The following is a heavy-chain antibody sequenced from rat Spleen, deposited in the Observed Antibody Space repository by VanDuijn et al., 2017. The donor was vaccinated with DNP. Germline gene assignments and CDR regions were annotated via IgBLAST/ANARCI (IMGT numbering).Heavy chain of an antibody. V-gene: IGHV5-7*01. J-gene: IGHJ3*01. Sequence: EVQLVESGGGLVQPGRSMKLSCAASGFTFSNYDMAWVRQAPKTGLEWVATISYDGSSTYYRDSVKGRFTISRDNAKDTHYLQMDSLRSEDTATYYCARLGTTYWFAYWGQGTLVTVSS. CDR2: ISYDGSST. CDR1: GFTFSNYD. CDR3: ARLGTTYWFAY. D-gene: IGHD1-4*01.